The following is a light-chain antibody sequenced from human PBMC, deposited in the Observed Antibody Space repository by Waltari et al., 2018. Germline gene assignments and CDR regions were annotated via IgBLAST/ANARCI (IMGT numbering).Light chain of an antibody. V-gene: IGLV2-14*03. CDR1: SSDVGASNY. CDR3: GSYTNTGTIL. J-gene: IGLJ2*01. CDR2: DVT. Sequence: QSALTQPASVSGSPGPSIAISCTGTSSDVGASNYVSWYQQPPGKAPRLMIHDVTYRPSGVSDRFSGSKSGNTASLTISGLQAEDEADYYCGSYTNTGTILFGGGTKLTVL.